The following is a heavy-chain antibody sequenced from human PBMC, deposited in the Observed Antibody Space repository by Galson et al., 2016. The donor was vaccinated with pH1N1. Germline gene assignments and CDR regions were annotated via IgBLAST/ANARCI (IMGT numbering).Heavy chain of an antibody. CDR2: LSYDGDTK. CDR1: GFSFSDSV. V-gene: IGHV3-30*04. J-gene: IGHJ4*02. D-gene: IGHD3-22*01. Sequence: SLRLSCAVSGFSFSDSVMHWVRQAPGKGLEWVARLSYDGDTKDFADSVKGRFIISTDSSKNTLFLQMNRLGPDDTAVYYCTRQTVRGYSRPFDYWGQGTLVTVSS. CDR3: TRQTVRGYSRPFDY.